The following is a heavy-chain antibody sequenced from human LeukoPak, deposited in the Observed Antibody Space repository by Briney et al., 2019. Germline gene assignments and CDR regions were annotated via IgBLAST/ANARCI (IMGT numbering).Heavy chain of an antibody. Sequence: SETLSLTCAVYGGSFSGYYWSWIRQPPGKGLEWIGYIFYGGSTYFNPSLKTRVAISRDTSKNQFSLKLSSVTAADTAVYYCARDRGYYDSRGYYSWGQGALVTVSS. CDR2: IFYGGST. V-gene: IGHV4-30-4*08. CDR3: ARDRGYYDSRGYYS. CDR1: GGSFSGYY. D-gene: IGHD3-22*01. J-gene: IGHJ5*02.